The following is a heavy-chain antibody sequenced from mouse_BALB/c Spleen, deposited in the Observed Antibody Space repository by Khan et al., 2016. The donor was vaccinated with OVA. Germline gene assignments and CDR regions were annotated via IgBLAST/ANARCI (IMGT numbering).Heavy chain of an antibody. V-gene: IGHV14-3*02. Sequence: VQLQQSGAELVKPGASVKLSCTASGFNIKDTYMHWVKQRPEQGLEWIGRIDPANGNTKYDPKFQGKATITADTSSNTAYLQISSLTSEDTAFYYCARATMITAMDYWGQGTSVTVSS. J-gene: IGHJ4*01. D-gene: IGHD2-4*01. CDR3: ARATMITAMDY. CDR1: GFNIKDTY. CDR2: IDPANGNT.